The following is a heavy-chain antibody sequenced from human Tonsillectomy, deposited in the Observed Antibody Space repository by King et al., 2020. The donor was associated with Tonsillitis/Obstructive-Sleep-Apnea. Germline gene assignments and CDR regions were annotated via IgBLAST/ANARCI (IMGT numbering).Heavy chain of an antibody. D-gene: IGHD4-17*01. J-gene: IGHJ4*02. CDR1: GGSISSGGYY. CDR2: IYYSGST. V-gene: IGHV4-31*03. CDR3: ARGTTVKSFDY. Sequence: QLQESGPGLVKPSQTLSLTCTVSGGSISSGGYYWSWIRQHPGKGLEWIGCIYYSGSTYYNPSLKSRVTITVDTSKNQFSLKLSSVTPADTAVYYCARGTTVKSFDYWGQGTLVTVSS.